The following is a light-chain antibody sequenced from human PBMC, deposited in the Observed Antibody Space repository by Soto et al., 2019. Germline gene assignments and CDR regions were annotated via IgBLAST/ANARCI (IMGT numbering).Light chain of an antibody. J-gene: IGLJ1*01. CDR2: GNS. CDR1: SXNIGAGYD. CDR3: QSYESSLSGYV. V-gene: IGLV1-40*01. Sequence: QSVLTQPLSVSGAPGQRVTISCTGSSXNIGAGYDVHWYQQLPGTAPKLLIYGNSNRPSGVPDRFSGSKSGTSASLAITGLQAEDEADYYCQSYESSLSGYVFGTGTKVTLL.